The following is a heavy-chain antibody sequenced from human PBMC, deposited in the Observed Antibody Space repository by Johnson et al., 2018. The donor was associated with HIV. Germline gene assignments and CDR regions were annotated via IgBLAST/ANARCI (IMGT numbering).Heavy chain of an antibody. CDR1: GFTFSSYW. Sequence: VQLVESGGGLVQPGGSLRLSCAASGFTFSSYWMSWVRQAPGKGLEWVANIKQDGSEKYYVDSVKGRFTISRDNAKNSLYLQMNSLRAEDTAVYYCARDWRTVWYYYFWSGYPNDAFDIWGQGTMVTVSS. J-gene: IGHJ3*02. D-gene: IGHD3-3*01. CDR3: ARDWRTVWYYYFWSGYPNDAFDI. CDR2: IKQDGSEK. V-gene: IGHV3-7*05.